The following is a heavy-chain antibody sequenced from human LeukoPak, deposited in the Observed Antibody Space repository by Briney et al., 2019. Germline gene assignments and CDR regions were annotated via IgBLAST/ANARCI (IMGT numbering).Heavy chain of an antibody. V-gene: IGHV4-30-2*01. J-gene: IGHJ4*02. Sequence: PSQTLSLTCTVSGGSISSGGYSWSWIRQPPGKGLEWIGYIYHSGSTYYNPSLKSRVTISVDRSKNQFSLKLSSVTAADTAVYYCARGGFAGYYIFDYWGQGTLVTVSS. D-gene: IGHD2/OR15-2a*01. CDR2: IYHSGST. CDR1: GGSISSGGYS. CDR3: ARGGFAGYYIFDY.